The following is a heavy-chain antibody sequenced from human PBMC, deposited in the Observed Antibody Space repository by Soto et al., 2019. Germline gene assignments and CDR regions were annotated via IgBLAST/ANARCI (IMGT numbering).Heavy chain of an antibody. D-gene: IGHD3-16*01. V-gene: IGHV4-59*08. J-gene: IGHJ4*02. CDR3: ARLPPEFRGDYIWGSVFGDSYFDY. CDR1: GGSISSYY. Sequence: PSETLSLTCTVSGGSISSYYWSWIRQPPGKGLEWIGYIYYSGSTNYNPSLKSRVTISVDTSKNQFSLKLSSVTAADTAVYYCARLPPEFRGDYIWGSVFGDSYFDYWGQGTLVTVSS. CDR2: IYYSGST.